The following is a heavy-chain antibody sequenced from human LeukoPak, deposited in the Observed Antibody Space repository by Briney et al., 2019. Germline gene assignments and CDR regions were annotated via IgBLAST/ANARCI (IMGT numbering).Heavy chain of an antibody. CDR3: ARDDAGYSSGWYWVY. CDR2: INSDGRNT. V-gene: IGHV3-74*01. CDR1: GFTFSNYW. J-gene: IGHJ4*02. D-gene: IGHD6-19*01. Sequence: PGGSLRLSCAASGFTFSNYWMHWVRQAPGKGLVWVSRINSDGRNTDYAGSVRGRFTISRDNAKNSLYLQMNSLRAEDTAVYYCARDDAGYSSGWYWVYWGQGTLVTVSS.